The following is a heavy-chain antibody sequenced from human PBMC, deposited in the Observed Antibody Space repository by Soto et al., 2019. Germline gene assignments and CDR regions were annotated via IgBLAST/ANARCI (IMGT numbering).Heavy chain of an antibody. J-gene: IGHJ1*01. CDR2: ISAYNGNT. CDR1: GYTFTSYG. CDR3: ARGRVPVAVFRAEYFQH. V-gene: IGHV1-18*04. Sequence: ASVKVSCKASGYTFTSYGISWVRQAPGQGLEWMGWISAYNGNTNYAQKLQGRVTMTTDTSTSTAYIELRSLRSDDTAVYYCARGRVPVAVFRAEYFQHWGQGNLVTVSS. D-gene: IGHD3-10*01.